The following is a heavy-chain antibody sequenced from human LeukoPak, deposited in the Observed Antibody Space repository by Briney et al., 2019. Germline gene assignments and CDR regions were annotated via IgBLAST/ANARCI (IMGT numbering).Heavy chain of an antibody. D-gene: IGHD2-21*01. Sequence: KPSETLSLTCTVSGGSISDYNWSWVRQPAGKGLEWIGRLYTSGSTNYSPSLKSRITMSVDTSKNQFSLKLSSVTAADTAVYYCAGDQGHVDNHMAWGQGTLVTVSS. CDR2: LYTSGST. CDR3: AGDQGHVDNHMA. J-gene: IGHJ5*02. CDR1: GGSISDYN. V-gene: IGHV4-4*07.